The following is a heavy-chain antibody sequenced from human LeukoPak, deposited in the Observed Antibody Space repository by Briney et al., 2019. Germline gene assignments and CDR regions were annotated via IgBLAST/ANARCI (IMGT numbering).Heavy chain of an antibody. CDR3: ARHIVGAPALGHAFDI. D-gene: IGHD1-26*01. CDR2: IYSSGTT. J-gene: IGHJ3*02. Sequence: SETLSLTCTVSGGPFSYYYWSWLRQPAGKGLEWIGRIYSSGTTNYNPSLKSRVTMSIDTSKNQFSLKLSSVTAADTAVYYCARHIVGAPALGHAFDIWGQGTMVTVSS. CDR1: GGPFSYYY. V-gene: IGHV4-4*07.